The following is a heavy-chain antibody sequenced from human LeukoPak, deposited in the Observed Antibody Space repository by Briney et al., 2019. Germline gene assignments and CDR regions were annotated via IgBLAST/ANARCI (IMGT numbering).Heavy chain of an antibody. CDR1: GFSFSDYA. D-gene: IGHD3-10*01. Sequence: GGSLRLSCVTSGFSFSDYAMHWVRQAPGKGLEYVSAITSNGGSTFYANSVKGRFTISRDNSKNTLYLQMDSLRGDDMAVYYCARVGGDFIKDLDYWGQGTLVTVSS. J-gene: IGHJ4*02. CDR2: ITSNGGST. CDR3: ARVGGDFIKDLDY. V-gene: IGHV3-64*01.